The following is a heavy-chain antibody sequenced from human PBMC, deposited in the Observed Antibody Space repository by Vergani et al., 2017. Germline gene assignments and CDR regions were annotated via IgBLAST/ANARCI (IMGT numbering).Heavy chain of an antibody. J-gene: IGHJ4*02. D-gene: IGHD2-15*01. CDR1: GGSISSGSYY. CDR3: AREPLLLRGGFDY. CDR2: IYTSGST. Sequence: QVQLQESGPGLVKPSQTLSLTCTVSGGSISSGSYYWSWIRQPAGKGLEWIGRIYTSGSTNYNPPLQSPVTISVDTSKNQFSLQLSSVTAADTAVYYLAREPLLLRGGFDYWGQGTLVTVSS. V-gene: IGHV4-61*02.